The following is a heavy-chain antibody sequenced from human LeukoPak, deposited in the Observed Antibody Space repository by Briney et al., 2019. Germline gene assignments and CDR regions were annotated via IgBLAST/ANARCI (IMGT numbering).Heavy chain of an antibody. J-gene: IGHJ4*02. V-gene: IGHV3-23*01. D-gene: IGHD5-12*01. CDR3: AVMSGYDPTDY. Sequence: GDSLRLSCAASGFTFSNYAMSWVRQAPGKGLEWVSAIGGSGASTHYAASVKGRFAISRDNSKNTLYLQMNSLRAEDAAIYYCAVMSGYDPTDYWGQGTLVTVSS. CDR2: IGGSGAST. CDR1: GFTFSNYA.